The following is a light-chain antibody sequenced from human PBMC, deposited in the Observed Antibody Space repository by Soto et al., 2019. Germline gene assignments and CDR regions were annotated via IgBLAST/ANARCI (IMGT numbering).Light chain of an antibody. CDR1: QSVNNN. V-gene: IGKV3-15*01. CDR3: QQYNNWWT. Sequence: EIVMTQSPATMSVSPGERATLSCRASQSVNNNLAWYQKNPGQAPRLLIYGASTRATGIPARCSGSGSGTEFTLTISSLQSEDFAFYYCQQYNNWWTFGQGTRVDIK. CDR2: GAS. J-gene: IGKJ1*01.